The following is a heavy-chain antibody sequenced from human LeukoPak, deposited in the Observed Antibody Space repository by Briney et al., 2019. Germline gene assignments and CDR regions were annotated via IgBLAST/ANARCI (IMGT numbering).Heavy chain of an antibody. D-gene: IGHD6-6*01. CDR3: ARSYSRSSHFDN. CDR2: IYTSGST. V-gene: IGHV4-4*09. Sequence: SETLSLTCTVSGDSISNYFWSWIRQPPGKGLEWIGYIYTSGSTNYNPSLKSRVTISVDTSENQFSLKLTSVTAADTAVYYCARSYSRSSHFDNWGQGTLVIVSS. CDR1: GDSISNYF. J-gene: IGHJ4*02.